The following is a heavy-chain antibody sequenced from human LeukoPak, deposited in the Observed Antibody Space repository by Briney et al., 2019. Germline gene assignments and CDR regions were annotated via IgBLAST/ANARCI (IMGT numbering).Heavy chain of an antibody. D-gene: IGHD1-14*01. CDR1: GSTVSSNS. V-gene: IGHV3-53*01. J-gene: IGHJ4*02. CDR2: IYSGGRT. CDR3: ARDPRNDY. Sequence: GGSLRLSCAVSGSTVSSNSMSWVRQAPGKGLEWVSVIYSGGRTYYADSVKGRFTISRDNSKNTLYLQMNSLRVEDTAVYYCARDPRNDYWGQGTLVTVSS.